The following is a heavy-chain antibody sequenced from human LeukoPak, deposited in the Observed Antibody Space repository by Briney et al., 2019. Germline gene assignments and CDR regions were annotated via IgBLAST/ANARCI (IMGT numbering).Heavy chain of an antibody. Sequence: SVKVSCKASGGTFSMHGISWVRQAPGQGPEWMGRIIPIFGTVNYSQKFQGRVTITTDESTSTAYMELSSLRSEDTAVYYCARDSLNSGSYSVDYYMDVWGKGTAVTVSS. CDR1: GGTFSMHG. CDR2: IIPIFGTV. J-gene: IGHJ6*03. CDR3: ARDSLNSGSYSVDYYMDV. V-gene: IGHV1-69*05. D-gene: IGHD1-26*01.